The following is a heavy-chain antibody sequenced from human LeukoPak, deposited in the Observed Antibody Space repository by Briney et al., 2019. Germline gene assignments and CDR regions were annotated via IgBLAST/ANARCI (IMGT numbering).Heavy chain of an antibody. CDR3: AKTLNYYGSGSPDY. J-gene: IGHJ4*02. Sequence: GGSLRLSCAASGFTFSSYAMSWVRQAPGKGLEWVSAISGSGGSTYYADSVKGRFTISRDNSKNTLYLQMNSLRAEDTAVYYCAKTLNYYGSGSPDYWGQETLVTVSS. V-gene: IGHV3-23*01. CDR1: GFTFSSYA. CDR2: ISGSGGST. D-gene: IGHD3-10*01.